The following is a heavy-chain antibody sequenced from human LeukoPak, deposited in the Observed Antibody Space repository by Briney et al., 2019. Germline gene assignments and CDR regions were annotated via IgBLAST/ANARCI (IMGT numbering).Heavy chain of an antibody. CDR2: TYYSGRP. V-gene: IGHV4-59*08. D-gene: IGHD6-13*01. CDR1: GASISALY. Sequence: PSETLSLTCAVYGASISALYWGWIRQSPGKGLEWIGYTYYSGRPTYNPSLKSRVTISLDTSKNQFSLWVNSVTAAGTAIYYCARHHGHQFSDSWYLRGSFDYWGRGILVAVSS. J-gene: IGHJ4*02. CDR3: ARHHGHQFSDSWYLRGSFDY.